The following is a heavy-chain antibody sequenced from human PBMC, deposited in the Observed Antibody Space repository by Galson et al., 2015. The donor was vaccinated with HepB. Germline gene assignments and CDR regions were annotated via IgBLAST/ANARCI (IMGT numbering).Heavy chain of an antibody. Sequence: SVKVSCKASGGTFSSYAISWVRQAPGQGLEWMGGIIPILGIANYAQKFQGRVTITADKSTSTAYMELSSLRSEDTAVYYCASREPNWGSYRWPLEYWGQGTLVTVSS. V-gene: IGHV1-69*10. J-gene: IGHJ4*02. CDR3: ASREPNWGSYRWPLEY. CDR2: IIPILGIA. CDR1: GGTFSSYA. D-gene: IGHD3-16*02.